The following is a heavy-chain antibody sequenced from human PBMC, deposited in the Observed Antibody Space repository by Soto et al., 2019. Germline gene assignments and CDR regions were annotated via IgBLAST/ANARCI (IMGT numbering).Heavy chain of an antibody. CDR1: GYTFTSYY. CDR2: INPSGGST. Sequence: ASVKVSCKASGYTFTSYYMHWVRQAPGQGLEWMGIINPSGGSTSYAQKFQGRVTMTRDTSTSTVYMELSSLRSEDTAVYYCARGGASRLDYYYGMDVWGKGTTVTVSS. CDR3: ARGGASRLDYYYGMDV. V-gene: IGHV1-46*01. J-gene: IGHJ6*04. D-gene: IGHD6-6*01.